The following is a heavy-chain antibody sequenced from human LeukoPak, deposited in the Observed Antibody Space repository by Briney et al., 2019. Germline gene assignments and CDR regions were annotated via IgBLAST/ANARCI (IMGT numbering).Heavy chain of an antibody. D-gene: IGHD1-7*01. CDR1: GGTFGIYG. Sequence: GASVKVSCKASGGTFGIYGMSWVRQAPGQGLEWMGGIIPTYRTPTYAERFQGRVTITTDDSTSTVYMEVSSLGSEDTAVYYCARGATGTTFYHRLDPWGQGTPVTVSS. CDR2: IIPTYRTP. V-gene: IGHV1-69*05. CDR3: ARGATGTTFYHRLDP. J-gene: IGHJ5*02.